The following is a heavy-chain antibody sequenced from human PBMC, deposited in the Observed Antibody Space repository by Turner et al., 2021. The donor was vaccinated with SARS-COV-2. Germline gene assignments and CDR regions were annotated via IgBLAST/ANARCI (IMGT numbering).Heavy chain of an antibody. CDR2: IWNDGSNK. Sequence: QVPLVESGGGVVQPGGSLTLSCAASGFSFSSYAMHWVRQSPEEGLEWVAIIWNDGSNKYYANSVKGRFTVSRDNSQNTLFLNMSALRVDDTAVYHCARAFGSGSFLLDYWGQGTQVTVSS. V-gene: IGHV3-33*01. CDR3: ARAFGSGSFLLDY. CDR1: GFSFSSYA. D-gene: IGHD3-10*01. J-gene: IGHJ4*02.